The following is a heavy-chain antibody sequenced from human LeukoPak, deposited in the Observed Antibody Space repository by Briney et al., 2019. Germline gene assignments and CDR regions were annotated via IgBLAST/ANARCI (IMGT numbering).Heavy chain of an antibody. V-gene: IGHV3-48*03. D-gene: IGHD5-18*01. CDR1: GFTFSSYE. CDR3: ASTAMVSRNFDY. CDR2: TSISGDTI. J-gene: IGHJ4*02. Sequence: GGSLRLSCVASGFTFSSYEMNWVRQAPGKGLEWLSYTSISGDTIYYADSVKGRFTISRDNAKNSLYLQMNSLRAEDTAVYYCASTAMVSRNFDYWGQGTLVTVSS.